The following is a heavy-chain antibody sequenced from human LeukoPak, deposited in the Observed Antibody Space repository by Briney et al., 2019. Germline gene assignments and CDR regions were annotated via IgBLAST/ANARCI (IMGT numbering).Heavy chain of an antibody. V-gene: IGHV3-7*01. CDR1: GFNFSTYW. J-gene: IGHJ3*02. CDR2: IKQDGSEK. CDR3: AREYYYDSSDAFDI. D-gene: IGHD3-22*01. Sequence: GGSLRLSCTASGFNFSTYWMTWVRQVPGKGLEWVANIKQDGSEKYYVDSVKGRFTISKDNAKNSLYLQMNSLRAEDTAVYCCAREYYYDSSDAFDIWGQGTMVTVSS.